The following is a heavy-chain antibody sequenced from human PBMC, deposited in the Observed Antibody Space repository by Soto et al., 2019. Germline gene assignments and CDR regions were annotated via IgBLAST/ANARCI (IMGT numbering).Heavy chain of an antibody. V-gene: IGHV4-34*01. D-gene: IGHD3-22*01. CDR1: GGSFSGYY. CDR3: ARGPIVRSGYSTIFDY. J-gene: IGHJ4*02. Sequence: SETLSLTCAVYGGSFSGYYWSWIRQPPGKGLEWIGEINHSGSTNYNPSLKSRVTISVDTSKNQFSLKLSSVSAADTAVYYCARGPIVRSGYSTIFDYWGQGTLVTVSS. CDR2: INHSGST.